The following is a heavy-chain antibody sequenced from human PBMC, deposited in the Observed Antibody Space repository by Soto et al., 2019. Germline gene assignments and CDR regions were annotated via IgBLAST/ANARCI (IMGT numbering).Heavy chain of an antibody. CDR1: GFTFSSYS. CDR3: ARDLDWSGYYKGY. Sequence: GGSLRLSCAASGFTFSSYSMNWVRQAPGKGLEWVSSISSSSSYIYYADSVKCRFTISRDNAKNSLYLQMNSLRAEDTAVYYCARDLDWSGYYKGYWGQGTVVTV. V-gene: IGHV3-21*01. J-gene: IGHJ1*01. CDR2: ISSSSSYI. D-gene: IGHD3-3*01.